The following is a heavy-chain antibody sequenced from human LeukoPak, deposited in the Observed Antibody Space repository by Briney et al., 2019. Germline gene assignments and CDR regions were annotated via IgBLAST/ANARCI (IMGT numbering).Heavy chain of an antibody. CDR1: GGSISSYY. D-gene: IGHD1-20*01. J-gene: IGHJ6*03. CDR2: IYTSGST. V-gene: IGHV4-4*09. CDR3: ARHPKRYNWNDHYYYYMDV. Sequence: PSETLSLTCTVSGGSISSYYWSWIRQPPGKGLEWIGYIYTSGSTNYNPSLKSRVTLSVDTSKNQFSLKLSSVTAADTAVYYCARHPKRYNWNDHYYYYMDVWGKGTTVTVSS.